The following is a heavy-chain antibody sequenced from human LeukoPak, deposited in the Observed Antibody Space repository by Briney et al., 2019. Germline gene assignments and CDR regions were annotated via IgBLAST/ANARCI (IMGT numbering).Heavy chain of an antibody. CDR2: IYYSGST. Sequence: SETLSLTCTVSGGSISSYYWSWIRQPPGKGLEWIGYIYYSGSTNYNPSLKSRVTISVDTSKNQFSLKLSSVTAADTAVYYCAIQTRYFDWSYAFDIWGQGTMVTVSS. CDR1: GGSISSYY. CDR3: AIQTRYFDWSYAFDI. J-gene: IGHJ3*02. D-gene: IGHD3-9*01. V-gene: IGHV4-59*08.